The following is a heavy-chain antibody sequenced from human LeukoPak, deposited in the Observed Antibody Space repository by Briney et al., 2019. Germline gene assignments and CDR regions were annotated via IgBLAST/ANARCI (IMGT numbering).Heavy chain of an antibody. CDR2: ISGSGGST. D-gene: IGHD3-10*01. Sequence: GGSLRLSCAASGFTFSSYAMSWVRQAPGKGLEWVSAISGSGGSTYYADSVKGRFTISRDNAKNSLYLQMNSLRAEDTAVYYCAKDLMYSGPPSGVFDYWGQGTLVTVSS. CDR1: GFTFSSYA. CDR3: AKDLMYSGPPSGVFDY. J-gene: IGHJ4*02. V-gene: IGHV3-23*01.